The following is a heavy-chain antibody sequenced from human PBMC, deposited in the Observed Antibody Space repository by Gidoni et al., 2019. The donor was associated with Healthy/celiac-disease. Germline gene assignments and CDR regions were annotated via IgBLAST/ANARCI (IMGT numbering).Heavy chain of an antibody. V-gene: IGHV1-8*01. CDR3: AREGGRWFGESHAFDI. CDR2: TNPNSGKT. Sequence: QVQLVQSGAEVKKPGASAKVSCKASGYTFTSYDLNWVRQATGQGLEWMGWTNPNSGKTGYAQKFQGRVTMTRNTSISTAYMEMSSLRSEDTAVYYCAREGGRWFGESHAFDIWGQGTMVTVSS. CDR1: GYTFTSYD. J-gene: IGHJ3*02. D-gene: IGHD3-10*01.